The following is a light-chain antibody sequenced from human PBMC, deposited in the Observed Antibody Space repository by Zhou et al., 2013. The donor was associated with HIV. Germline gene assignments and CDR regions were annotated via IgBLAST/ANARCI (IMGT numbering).Light chain of an antibody. CDR2: GTS. V-gene: IGKV3-20*01. J-gene: IGKJ4*01. CDR1: QNVFSSN. CDR3: QQYGTSPLT. Sequence: ENVLTQSPGTLSLSPGERATLSCRASQNVFSSNLAWYQQKPGQAPRLLIYGTSTRATGIPDRFSGSGSGTDFTLTIDRLEPEDFAVYFCQQYGTSPLTFGGGTKVEI.